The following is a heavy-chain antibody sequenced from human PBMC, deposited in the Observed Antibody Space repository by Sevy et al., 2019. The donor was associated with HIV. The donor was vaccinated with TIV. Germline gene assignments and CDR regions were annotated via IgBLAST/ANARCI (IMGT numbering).Heavy chain of an antibody. Sequence: GGSLRLSYAASGFTFSTYAMSWVRQAPGKGLEWVSVITYSGVNTYYADSVKGRFTISRDNSKNKLYLQMNSLRAEDTAVYYCAKDRVSGTYYTGDFDYWGQRTLVTVSS. D-gene: IGHD3-10*01. V-gene: IGHV3-23*01. CDR3: AKDRVSGTYYTGDFDY. CDR1: GFTFSTYA. CDR2: ITYSGVNT. J-gene: IGHJ4*02.